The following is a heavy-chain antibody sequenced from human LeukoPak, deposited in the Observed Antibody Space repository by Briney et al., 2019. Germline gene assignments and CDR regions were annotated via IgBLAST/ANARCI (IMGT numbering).Heavy chain of an antibody. J-gene: IGHJ4*02. CDR3: ARGGGYFDWYNFDY. CDR1: GYSLTSYL. CDR2: ICPSYSGT. V-gene: IGHV5-51*01. Sequence: GESLKISCKGSGYSLTSYLIGWVRQMAGKVLEWMGIICPSYSGTRYSPSFQGQVSISADKSIRTAYLQLSSLKASDTAMYYCARGGGYFDWYNFDYWGQGTLVTVCS. D-gene: IGHD3-9*01.